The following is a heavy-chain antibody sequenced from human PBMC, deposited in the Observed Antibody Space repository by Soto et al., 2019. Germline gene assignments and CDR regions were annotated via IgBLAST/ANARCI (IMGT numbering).Heavy chain of an antibody. CDR1: GGSISSGDYY. CDR3: ARRPYSSSPYFDY. CDR2: IYYSGST. J-gene: IGHJ4*02. V-gene: IGHV4-30-4*01. Sequence: TLSLTCTVSGGSISSGDYYWSWVRQPPGKGLECIGYIYYSGSTYISPSLRSRVTMSVDTSKNQFSLKLSSVTAADTAVYYCARRPYSSSPYFDYWGQGTLVTVSS. D-gene: IGHD6-6*01.